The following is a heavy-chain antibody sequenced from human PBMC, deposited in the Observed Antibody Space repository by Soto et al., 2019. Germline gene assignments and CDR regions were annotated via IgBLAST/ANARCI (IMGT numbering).Heavy chain of an antibody. D-gene: IGHD3-3*01. CDR1: GGTFITYA. J-gene: IGHJ3*02. Sequence: GGSVKVSCKASGGTFITYAISWVRQAPGQGLEWMGGIIPIFGTAKYAQKFQGRVTITADESTSTAYMELSSLGSEDTAVYYCAREIFGVIISGGRDAFDIWGQGTMVTVSS. CDR3: AREIFGVIISGGRDAFDI. V-gene: IGHV1-69*13. CDR2: IIPIFGTA.